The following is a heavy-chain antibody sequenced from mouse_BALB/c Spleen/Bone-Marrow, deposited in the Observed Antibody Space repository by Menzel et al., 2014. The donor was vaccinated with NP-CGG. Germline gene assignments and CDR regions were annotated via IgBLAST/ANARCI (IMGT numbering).Heavy chain of an antibody. D-gene: IGHD1-2*01. CDR2: IDPANGNT. V-gene: IGHV14-3*02. CDR3: ARYYYGYYFDY. Sequence: EVQLQESGAELVKPGASVKLSCTASGFNIKDTYMHWVKQRPEQGLEWIGRIDPANGNTKYDPKFQGKATITADTSSNTAYLQLSSLTSEDTAVYYCARYYYGYYFDYWGQGTTPTVSS. CDR1: GFNIKDTY. J-gene: IGHJ2*01.